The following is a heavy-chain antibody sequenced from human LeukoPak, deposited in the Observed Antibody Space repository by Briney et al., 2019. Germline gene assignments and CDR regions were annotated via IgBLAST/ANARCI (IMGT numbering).Heavy chain of an antibody. J-gene: IGHJ4*02. CDR1: GFTFDDYA. D-gene: IGHD2-8*02. CDR3: ARAWAPGDCDY. V-gene: IGHV3-9*01. CDR2: ISWNSGSI. Sequence: GGSLRLSCAASGFTFDDYAMHWVRQAPGKGLEWVSGISWNSGSIGYADSVKGRFTISRDNAKNSLYLQMNSLRAEDTAVYYCARAWAPGDCDYWGQGTLVTVSS.